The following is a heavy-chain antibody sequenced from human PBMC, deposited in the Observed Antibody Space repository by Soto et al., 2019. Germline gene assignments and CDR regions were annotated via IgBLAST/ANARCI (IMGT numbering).Heavy chain of an antibody. V-gene: IGHV1-18*01. D-gene: IGHD6-13*01. CDR1: GYTFTSYG. CDR2: ISAYNGNT. Sequence: GASVQVSCKASGYTFTSYGISWVRQAPGQGLEWMGWISAYNGNTNYAQKLQGRVTMTTDTSTSTAYMELRSLRSDDTAVYYCASPKLGDSSSWYFDYWGQGTLVTVSS. CDR3: ASPKLGDSSSWYFDY. J-gene: IGHJ4*02.